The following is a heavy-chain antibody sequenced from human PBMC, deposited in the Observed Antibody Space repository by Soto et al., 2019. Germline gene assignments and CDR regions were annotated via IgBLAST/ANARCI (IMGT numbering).Heavy chain of an antibody. CDR3: ARRARVTTWLLGYFDY. V-gene: IGHV4-39*01. J-gene: IGHJ4*02. CDR2: IYYSGST. Sequence: SETLSLTCTVSGVSISSSSYYWGWIRQPPGKGLEWIGSIYYSGSTYYNPSLKSRVTISVDTSKNQFSLKLSSVTAADTAVYYCARRARVTTWLLGYFDYWGQGTLVTVSS. CDR1: GVSISSSSYY. D-gene: IGHD4-17*01.